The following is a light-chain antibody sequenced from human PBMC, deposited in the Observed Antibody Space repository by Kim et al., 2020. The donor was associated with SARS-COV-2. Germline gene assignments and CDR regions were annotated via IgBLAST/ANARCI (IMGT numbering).Light chain of an antibody. CDR2: GAS. CDR3: QQRITGPWT. V-gene: IGKV3-11*01. CDR1: QNVNIY. J-gene: IGKJ1*01. Sequence: EIVLTQSPATLSLSPGNRATLSCRASQNVNIYLDWYQQKPGQAPRLLIYGASNRATGIPARFSGSGSGTDFALSISSLEAEDSAVYYCQQRITGPWTFGQGTKVDIK.